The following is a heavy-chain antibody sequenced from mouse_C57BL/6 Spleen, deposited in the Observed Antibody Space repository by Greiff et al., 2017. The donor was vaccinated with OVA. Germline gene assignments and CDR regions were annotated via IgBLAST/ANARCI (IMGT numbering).Heavy chain of an antibody. CDR1: GYTFTSYW. Sequence: QVQLQQPGAELVRPGTSVKLSCKASGYTFTSYWMHWVKQRPGQGLEWIGVIDPSDSYTNYNQKFKGKATLTVDTSSSTAYMQLSSLTSEDSAVYYCARKFITTVVAYFDYWGQGTTLTVSS. CDR3: ARKFITTVVAYFDY. D-gene: IGHD1-1*01. CDR2: IDPSDSYT. J-gene: IGHJ2*01. V-gene: IGHV1-59*01.